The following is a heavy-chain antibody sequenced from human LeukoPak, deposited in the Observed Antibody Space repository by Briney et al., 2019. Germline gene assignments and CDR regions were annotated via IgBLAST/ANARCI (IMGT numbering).Heavy chain of an antibody. V-gene: IGHV3-74*01. CDR1: GFTFSSSW. J-gene: IGHJ4*02. CDR2: MNNDVSTI. CDR3: ARAGSYRFDY. Sequence: GGSLRLSCVASGFTFSSSWLHWVRQAPGKGLVWVSRMNNDVSTINYADSVKGRFTISRDNAKNTLYLQMNSLRAEDTGVYYCARAGSYRFDYWGQGALVTVSS. D-gene: IGHD1-26*01.